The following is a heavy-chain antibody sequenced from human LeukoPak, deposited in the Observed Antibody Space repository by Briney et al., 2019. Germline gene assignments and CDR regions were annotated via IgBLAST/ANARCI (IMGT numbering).Heavy chain of an antibody. D-gene: IGHD1-14*01. J-gene: IGHJ4*02. CDR3: ARGLPTSSSLTYYFDY. CDR1: GGTFSSYA. Sequence: GASVKVSCKASGGTFSSYAISWVRQAPGQGLEWMGGIIPIFGTANYAQKFQGRVTITTDESTSTAYMELSSLRSEDTAVYYCARGLPTSSSLTYYFDYWGQGTLVTVSS. V-gene: IGHV1-69*05. CDR2: IIPIFGTA.